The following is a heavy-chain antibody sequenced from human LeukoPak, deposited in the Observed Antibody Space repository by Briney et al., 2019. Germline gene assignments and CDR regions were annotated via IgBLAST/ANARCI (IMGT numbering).Heavy chain of an antibody. CDR2: TSWNSGTI. CDR3: AKDSRPRFDTSGWYSFDY. D-gene: IGHD6-19*01. J-gene: IGHJ4*02. Sequence: GGSLRLSCAASGFTFDDYAMHWVRQAPGKGLEWVAGTSWNSGTIAYGDSVKGRFTISRDNAKDSLWLQMNSLRAEDMALYYCAKDSRPRFDTSGWYSFDYSGQGTLVTVSS. CDR1: GFTFDDYA. V-gene: IGHV3-9*03.